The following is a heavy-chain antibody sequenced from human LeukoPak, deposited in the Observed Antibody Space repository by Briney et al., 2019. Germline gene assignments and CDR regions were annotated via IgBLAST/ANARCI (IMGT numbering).Heavy chain of an antibody. V-gene: IGHV1-69*13. Sequence: ASVKVSCKAPGYTFTSYYMHWVRQAPGQGLEWMGGIIPIFGTANYAQKFQGRVTITADESTSTAYMELSSLRSEDTAVYYCAREQGGSGSYYGGGFDYWGQGTLVTVSS. J-gene: IGHJ4*02. CDR3: AREQGGSGSYYGGGFDY. CDR1: GYTFTSYY. D-gene: IGHD3-10*01. CDR2: IIPIFGTA.